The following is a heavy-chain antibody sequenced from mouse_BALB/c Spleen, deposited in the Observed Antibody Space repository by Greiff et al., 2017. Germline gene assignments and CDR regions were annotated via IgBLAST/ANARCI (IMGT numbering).Heavy chain of an antibody. CDR1: GYTFTSYW. D-gene: IGHD4-1*01. J-gene: IGHJ3*01. CDR3: TRSWDWFAY. Sequence: QVQLKQSGAELVKPGASVKLSCKASGYTFTSYWMHWVKQRPGQGLEWIGEIDPSDSYTNYNQKFKDKATLTVDKSSSTAYMQLSSPTSEDSAVYYCTRSWDWFAYWGQGTLVTVSA. CDR2: IDPSDSYT. V-gene: IGHV1-69*02.